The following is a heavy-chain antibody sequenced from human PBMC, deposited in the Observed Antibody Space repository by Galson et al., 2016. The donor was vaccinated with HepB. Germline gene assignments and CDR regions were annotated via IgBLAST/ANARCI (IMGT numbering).Heavy chain of an antibody. CDR2: ISRSGDST. CDR3: EQGSTAPAV. CDR1: GFTFRNYG. V-gene: IGHV3-23*01. Sequence: SLRLSCAASGFTFRNYGMTWVRQAPGKGLEVVSSISRSGDSTDYADSVKGRFTISRDNSKNTLSLQMNSLTADDTAIYYCEQGSTAPAVWGKGTTGTVSS. D-gene: IGHD2-2*01. J-gene: IGHJ6*04.